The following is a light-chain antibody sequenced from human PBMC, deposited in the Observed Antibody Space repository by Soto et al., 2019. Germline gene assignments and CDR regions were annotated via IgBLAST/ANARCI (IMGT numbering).Light chain of an antibody. V-gene: IGKV1-12*01. CDR3: QQANSFPLT. J-gene: IGKJ5*01. Sequence: DIQMTQSPSSVSASVGDRVTVTCRASQGIGSWLAWYQKKPGKAPILLIYAASSLQSGFPSRFSGSGSGAHFTLTMSSLQPEDFAIYFCQQANSFPLTFGQGTRLEMK. CDR2: AAS. CDR1: QGIGSW.